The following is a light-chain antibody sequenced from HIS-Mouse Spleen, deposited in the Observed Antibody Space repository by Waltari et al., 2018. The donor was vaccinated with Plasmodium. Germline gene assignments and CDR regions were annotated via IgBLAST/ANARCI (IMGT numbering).Light chain of an antibody. CDR2: AAS. Sequence: DIQMTQSPSSLSASVGDRVTITCRASQVLSNYLSWYQQKPGKVPKLLIYAASTLQSGVPCRFSVSGSGTDFTLTISSLQPEDVATDYCQKYNSAPLTFGGGTKVEIK. V-gene: IGKV1-27*01. CDR3: QKYNSAPLT. CDR1: QVLSNY. J-gene: IGKJ4*01.